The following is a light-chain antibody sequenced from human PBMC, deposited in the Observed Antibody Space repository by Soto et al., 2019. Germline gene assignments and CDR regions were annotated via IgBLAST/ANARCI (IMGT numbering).Light chain of an antibody. V-gene: IGLV2-11*01. CDR3: CSYAGSYPYV. J-gene: IGLJ1*01. CDR2: DVT. CDR1: SSDVGAYNY. Sequence: QSVLTQPASVSGSPGQSITISCTGTSSDVGAYNYVSWYRQHPGKAPKLMIYDVTKRPSGVPDRFSGSKSGNTASLTISGLQAEDEADYYCCSYAGSYPYVFGTGTKVTVL.